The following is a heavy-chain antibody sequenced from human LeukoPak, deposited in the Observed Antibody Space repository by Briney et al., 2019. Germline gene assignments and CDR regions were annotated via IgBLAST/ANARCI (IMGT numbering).Heavy chain of an antibody. Sequence: GGSLRLSRAVSGFTFSNFWMTWVRQAPGKGREWVANIKQDGSEKYYVDSVKGRITISRDNAKNSLYLQMNSLRAEDTAVYYCARDSIRGSEWEIDYWGQGDLVTGSS. CDR3: ARDSIRGSEWEIDY. V-gene: IGHV3-7*01. CDR1: GFTFSNFW. J-gene: IGHJ4*02. D-gene: IGHD1-26*01. CDR2: IKQDGSEK.